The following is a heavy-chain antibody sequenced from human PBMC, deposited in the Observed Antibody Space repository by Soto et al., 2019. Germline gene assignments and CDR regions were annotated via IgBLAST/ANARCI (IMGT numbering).Heavy chain of an antibody. CDR2: INHSGST. CDR3: ARVLLWFGVSSYFDY. V-gene: IGHV4-34*01. Sequence: QVQLQQWGAGLLKPSETLSLTCAVYGGSFSGYYWGWIRQPPGKGLEWIGEINHSGSTNYNPSLKSRVTISVDTSKNQFSLKLSSVTAADTAVYYCARVLLWFGVSSYFDYWGQGTLVTVSS. CDR1: GGSFSGYY. J-gene: IGHJ4*02. D-gene: IGHD3-10*01.